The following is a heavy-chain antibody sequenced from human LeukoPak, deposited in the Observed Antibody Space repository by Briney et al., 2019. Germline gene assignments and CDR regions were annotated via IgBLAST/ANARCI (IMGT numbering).Heavy chain of an antibody. CDR2: INPNNGDT. D-gene: IGHD1-20*01. V-gene: IGHV1-2*06. CDR3: VRDLSGITATSRGDDY. Sequence: GASVKVSCKASGYTFTGYYMYWVRQAPGQGFEWMGRINPNNGDTTYAQKFQGRVTMTRDTSINIAYMELSSLRSDDTAVYYCVRDLSGITATSRGDDYWGQGTLVTVSS. J-gene: IGHJ4*02. CDR1: GYTFTGYY.